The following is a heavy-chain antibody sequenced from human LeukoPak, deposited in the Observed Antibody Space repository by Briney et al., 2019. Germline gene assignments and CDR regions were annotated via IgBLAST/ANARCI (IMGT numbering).Heavy chain of an antibody. J-gene: IGHJ4*02. D-gene: IGHD4-17*01. CDR2: IYYSGST. CDR3: AADDYGDKDGGY. CDR1: GGSISSSSYY. V-gene: IGHV4-39*07. Sequence: PSETLSLTCTVSGGSISSSSYYWGWIRQPPGKGLEWIGSIYYSGSTYYNPSLKSRVTISVDTSKNQFSLKLSSVTAADTAVYYCAADDYGDKDGGYWGQGTLVTVSS.